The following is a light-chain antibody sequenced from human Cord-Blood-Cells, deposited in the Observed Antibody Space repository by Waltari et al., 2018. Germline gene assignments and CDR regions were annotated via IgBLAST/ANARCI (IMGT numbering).Light chain of an antibody. CDR2: AAY. CDR1: QSISSY. J-gene: IGKJ2*01. V-gene: IGKV1-39*01. CDR3: QQSYSTPPYT. Sequence: DIQMTQSPSSLSASVGDRVTITCRASQSISSYLNWYQQKPGKAPKLLIYAAYSLQSGGPSRFSGSGSGTDFTLTISSLQPEDFATYYCQQSYSTPPYTFGQGTKLEIK.